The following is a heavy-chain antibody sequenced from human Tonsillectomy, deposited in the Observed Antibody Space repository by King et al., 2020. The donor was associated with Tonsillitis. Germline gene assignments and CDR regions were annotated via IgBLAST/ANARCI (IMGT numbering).Heavy chain of an antibody. CDR2: MYTSGGA. D-gene: IGHD2-21*01. Sequence: QVQLQESGPGLVKPSQTLSLTCTVSGGSINSGSYSCGWIRQPAGRGLGWIGRMYTSGGANYNPSLKNRATLSVDTPTNQFSLKLSSVTAADTAIYYCASRASTDYWGQGVLVTVSS. CDR1: GGSINSGSYS. V-gene: IGHV4-61*02. CDR3: ASRASTDY. J-gene: IGHJ4*02.